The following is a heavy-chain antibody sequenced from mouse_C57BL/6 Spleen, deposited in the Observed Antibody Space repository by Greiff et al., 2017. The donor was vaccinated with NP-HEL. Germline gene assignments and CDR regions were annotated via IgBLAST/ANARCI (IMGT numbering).Heavy chain of an antibody. V-gene: IGHV1-47*01. Sequence: VKLMESGAELVKPGASVKMSCKASGYTFTTYPIEWMKQNHGKSLEWIGNFHPYNDDTKYNEKFKGKATLTVEKSSSTVYLELSRLTSDDSAVYYCARSYYGSSPHFDYWGQGTTLTVSS. D-gene: IGHD1-1*01. CDR3: ARSYYGSSPHFDY. J-gene: IGHJ2*01. CDR1: GYTFTTYP. CDR2: FHPYNDDT.